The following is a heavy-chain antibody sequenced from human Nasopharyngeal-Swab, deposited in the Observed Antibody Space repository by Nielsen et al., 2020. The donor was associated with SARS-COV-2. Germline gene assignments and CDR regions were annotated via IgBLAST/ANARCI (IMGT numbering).Heavy chain of an antibody. CDR3: ARGVGFLAYYFDY. V-gene: IGHV4-59*10. Sequence: SETLSLTCAVYGGSFSSYYWSWIRQPAGKGLEWIGHIYSSGSTNYNPSLKSRVTISVDTSKNQFSLKLSSVTAADTAVYYCARGVGFLAYYFDYWGQGTLVTVSS. CDR1: GGSFSSYY. D-gene: IGHD3-3*01. J-gene: IGHJ4*02. CDR2: IYSSGST.